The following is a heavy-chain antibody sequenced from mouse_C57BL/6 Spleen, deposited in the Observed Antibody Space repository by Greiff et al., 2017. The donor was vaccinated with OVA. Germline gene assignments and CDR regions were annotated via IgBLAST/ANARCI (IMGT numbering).Heavy chain of an antibody. CDR2: IYPGDGDT. V-gene: IGHV1-82*01. Sequence: QVQLQQSGPELVKPGASVKISCKASGYAFSSSWVNWVKQRPGKGLEWIGRIYPGDGDTNYNGKFKGKATLTADKSSSTAYMQLSSLTSEDSAVYFCAREGDLYAMDYWGQGTSVTVSS. D-gene: IGHD3-3*01. CDR1: GYAFSSSW. J-gene: IGHJ4*01. CDR3: AREGDLYAMDY.